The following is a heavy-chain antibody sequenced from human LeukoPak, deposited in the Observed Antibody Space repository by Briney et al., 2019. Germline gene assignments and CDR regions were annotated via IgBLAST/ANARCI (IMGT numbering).Heavy chain of an antibody. CDR1: GFTFSSYG. Sequence: GGSLRLSCAASGFTFSSYGMHWVRQAPGKGLEWVAVISYDGSNKYYADSVKGRFTISRDNSKNTLYLQMNSLRAEDTAVYYCARERGDSGWIVDYWDQGTLVTVSS. CDR3: ARERGDSGWIVDY. CDR2: ISYDGSNK. J-gene: IGHJ4*02. V-gene: IGHV3-30*03. D-gene: IGHD6-19*01.